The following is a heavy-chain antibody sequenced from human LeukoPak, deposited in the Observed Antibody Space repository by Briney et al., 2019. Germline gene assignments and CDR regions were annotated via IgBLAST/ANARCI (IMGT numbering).Heavy chain of an antibody. Sequence: GGSLRLSCAASGFTFSSYWMSWVRQAPGKGLGWVANIKQDGSEKYYVDSVKGRFTISRDNAKNSLYLQMNSLRAEDTAVYYCARDGSDYYDSSGYYPGGAFDIWGQGTMVTVSS. CDR1: GFTFSSYW. D-gene: IGHD3-22*01. CDR3: ARDGSDYYDSSGYYPGGAFDI. CDR2: IKQDGSEK. J-gene: IGHJ3*02. V-gene: IGHV3-7*01.